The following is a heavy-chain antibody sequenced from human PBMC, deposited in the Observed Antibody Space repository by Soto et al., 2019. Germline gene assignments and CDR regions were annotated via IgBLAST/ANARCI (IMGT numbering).Heavy chain of an antibody. J-gene: IGHJ6*02. Sequence: GESLKISCKGSVYSFTSYWIGWVRQMPGKGLEWMGIIYPGDSDTRYSPSFQGQVTISADKSISTAYLQWSSLKASDTAMYYCARVSIAAAGTYGMDVWGQGTTVTVSS. CDR1: VYSFTSYW. D-gene: IGHD6-13*01. V-gene: IGHV5-51*01. CDR2: IYPGDSDT. CDR3: ARVSIAAAGTYGMDV.